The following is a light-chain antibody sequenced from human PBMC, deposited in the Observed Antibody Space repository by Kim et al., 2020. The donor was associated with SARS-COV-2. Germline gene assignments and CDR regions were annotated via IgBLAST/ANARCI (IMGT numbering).Light chain of an antibody. CDR1: QSVRSSS. Sequence: LGVAPGERDIPSCRASQSVRSSSLAWYQQKPGQAPRLLIYGTSNRATGIPDRCSGSGSGTDFILTITRLEPEDFAVYYCQQGGWTFGQGTKVDIK. CDR2: GTS. V-gene: IGKV3-20*01. J-gene: IGKJ1*01. CDR3: QQGGWT.